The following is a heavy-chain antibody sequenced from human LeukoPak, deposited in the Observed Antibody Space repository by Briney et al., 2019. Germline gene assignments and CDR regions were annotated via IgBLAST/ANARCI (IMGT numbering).Heavy chain of an antibody. CDR2: IRYDGSNK. V-gene: IGHV3-30*02. D-gene: IGHD3-10*01. CDR3: SKDELWFGELYYYMDV. CDR1: GFTFSSYG. J-gene: IGHJ6*03. Sequence: GGSLRLSCAASGFTFSSYGMHWVRQAPGKGLEWVAFIRYDGSNKYYADSVKGRFTISRDNSKSTLYLQMNSLRAEDTAVYYSSKDELWFGELYYYMDVWGKGTTVTVSS.